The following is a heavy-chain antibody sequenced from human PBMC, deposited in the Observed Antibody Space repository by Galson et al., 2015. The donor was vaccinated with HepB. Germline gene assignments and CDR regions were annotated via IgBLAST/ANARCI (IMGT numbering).Heavy chain of an antibody. Sequence: SLRLSCAASGFTFSSYSMNWVRQAPGKGLEWVSSISSSSSYIYYADSVKGRFTISRDNAKNSLYLQMNSLRAEDTAVYYCARDFIVPDLPGGFYYYYMDVWGKGTTVTVSS. J-gene: IGHJ6*03. V-gene: IGHV3-21*01. CDR2: ISSSSSYI. D-gene: IGHD2-8*01. CDR3: ARDFIVPDLPGGFYYYYMDV. CDR1: GFTFSSYS.